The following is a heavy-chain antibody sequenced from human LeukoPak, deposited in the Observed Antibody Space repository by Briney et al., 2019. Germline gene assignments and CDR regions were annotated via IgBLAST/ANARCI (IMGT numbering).Heavy chain of an antibody. Sequence: SQTLSLTCTVSGGSISSGDYYWGWIRQPPGKGLEWIGYIYYSGSTYYNPSLKSRVTISVDTSKNQFSLKLSSVTAADTAVYYCARGNSGYDFFYVGNFDYWGQGTLVTVSS. J-gene: IGHJ4*02. CDR1: GGSISSGDYY. D-gene: IGHD5-12*01. CDR2: IYYSGST. V-gene: IGHV4-30-4*08. CDR3: ARGNSGYDFFYVGNFDY.